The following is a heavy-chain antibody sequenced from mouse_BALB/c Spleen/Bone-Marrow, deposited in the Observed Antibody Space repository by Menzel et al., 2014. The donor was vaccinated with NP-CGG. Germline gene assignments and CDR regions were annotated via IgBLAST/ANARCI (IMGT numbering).Heavy chain of an antibody. J-gene: IGHJ3*01. CDR1: GFDFSRYW. CDR2: INPDSSTI. D-gene: IGHD1-2*01. CDR3: ASLHYYGFFAY. V-gene: IGHV4-1*02. Sequence: VQLQQSGGGLVQPGGSLKLSCAASGFDFSRYWMSWVRQAPGKGLEWIGEINPDSSTINYTPSLKDKFIISRDNAKNTLCLQMSKVRSEDTALYYCASLHYYGFFAYWGQGTLVTVSA.